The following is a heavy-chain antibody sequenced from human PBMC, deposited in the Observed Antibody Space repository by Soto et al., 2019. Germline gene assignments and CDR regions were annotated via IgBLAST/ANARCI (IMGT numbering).Heavy chain of an antibody. CDR3: ARGVGAYDLDY. D-gene: IGHD1-26*01. CDR2: IIPIFGTT. V-gene: IGHV1-69*01. CDR1: GGTFSTYA. J-gene: IGHJ4*02. Sequence: QVQLVQSGAEVKKPGSSVKVSCKASGGTFSTYAITWVRQAPGQGLEWLGGIIPIFGTTDYARKFQGRVTITAAESTSTVFIELSSLTSEDTAVYYCARGVGAYDLDYWGQGTRVTVSS.